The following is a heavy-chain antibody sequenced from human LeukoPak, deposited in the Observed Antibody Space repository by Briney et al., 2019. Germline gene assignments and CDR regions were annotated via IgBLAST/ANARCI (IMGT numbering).Heavy chain of an antibody. V-gene: IGHV3-21*01. D-gene: IGHD3-16*01. CDR3: ARDISPGGGV. CDR1: GFTFSSYS. J-gene: IGHJ4*02. Sequence: GGSLRLSCAASGFTFSSYSMNWVRQAPGKGLEWVSSISSSSSYIYYADSVTGRFTISRDNAKNSLYLQMNSLRAEDTAVYYCARDISPGGGVWGQGTLVTVSS. CDR2: ISSSSSYI.